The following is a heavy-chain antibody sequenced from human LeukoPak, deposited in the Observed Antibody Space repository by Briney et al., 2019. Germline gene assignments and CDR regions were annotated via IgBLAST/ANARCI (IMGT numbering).Heavy chain of an antibody. V-gene: IGHV4-39*01. CDR2: IYYSGTT. J-gene: IGHJ4*02. CDR1: GGSISSSSYY. Sequence: SETLSLTCTVSGGSISSSSYYWGWIRQPPGKGLEWIGSIYYSGTTFYNPSLKSRVTISVDTSKNQFSMKLTSVTAADTAVYFCARQDYDFWSGYYDYWGQGTLVTVSS. D-gene: IGHD3-3*01. CDR3: ARQDYDFWSGYYDY.